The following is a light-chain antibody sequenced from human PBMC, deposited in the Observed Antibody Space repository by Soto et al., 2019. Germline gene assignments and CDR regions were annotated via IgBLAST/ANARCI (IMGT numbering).Light chain of an antibody. Sequence: IQMTQSPSSLSASVGDRVTITCRASRYIRSDLSWYQQRPGQAPKVLIYVASNLQSGVPSRFSGSGYGTDFTLTISSLKPEDVATYYCLKDYNYPWTVGQGTKVDSK. J-gene: IGKJ1*01. CDR2: VAS. CDR3: LKDYNYPWT. CDR1: RYIRSD. V-gene: IGKV1-6*01.